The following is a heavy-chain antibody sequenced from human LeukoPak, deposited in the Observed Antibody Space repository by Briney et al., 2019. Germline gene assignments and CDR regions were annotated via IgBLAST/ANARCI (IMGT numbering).Heavy chain of an antibody. CDR3: ARRPGYCPNGVCYKRNWFDP. V-gene: IGHV4-34*01. CDR2: INHSGST. D-gene: IGHD2-8*01. J-gene: IGHJ5*02. CDR1: GESFSGYY. Sequence: SETLSLTCAVSGESFSGYYWTWIRQPPGEGLQWIGEINHSGSTYYNPSLKSRVTLSVDTSNNQFSLKLSSVTAADTAVYYCARRPGYCPNGVCYKRNWFDPWGQGTLVTVSS.